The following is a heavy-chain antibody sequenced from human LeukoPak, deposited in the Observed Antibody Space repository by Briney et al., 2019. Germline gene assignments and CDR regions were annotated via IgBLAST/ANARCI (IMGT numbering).Heavy chain of an antibody. D-gene: IGHD3-9*01. J-gene: IGHJ4*02. CDR3: ARAGTFLRYFDWLPYDY. V-gene: IGHV1-18*04. Sequence: GASVKVSCKASGYTFTSYGISWVRQAPGQGLEWVGWISAYNGNTNYAQKLQGRVTMTTDTSTSTVYMELRSLRSDDTAVYYCARAGTFLRYFDWLPYDYWGQGTLVTVSS. CDR1: GYTFTSYG. CDR2: ISAYNGNT.